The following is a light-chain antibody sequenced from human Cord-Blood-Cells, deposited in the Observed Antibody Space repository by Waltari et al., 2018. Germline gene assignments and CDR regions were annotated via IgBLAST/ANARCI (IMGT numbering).Light chain of an antibody. CDR2: DVS. CDR3: SSYTSSSTYVV. V-gene: IGLV2-14*01. CDR1: SRDVGGYNY. J-gene: IGLJ2*01. Sequence: QSALTQPASVSGSPGQSITISCTGTSRDVGGYNYVYWYQQHPGKAPKLMIYDVSNRPSGVSNRFSGSKSGNTASLTISGLQAEDEADYYCSSYTSSSTYVVFGGGTKLTVL.